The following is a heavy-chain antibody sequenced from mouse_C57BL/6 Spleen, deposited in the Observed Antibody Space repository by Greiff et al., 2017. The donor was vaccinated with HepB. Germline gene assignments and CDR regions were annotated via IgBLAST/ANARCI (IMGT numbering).Heavy chain of an antibody. CDR1: GYTFTSYW. V-gene: IGHV1-52*01. CDR2: IDPSDSET. J-gene: IGHJ2*01. CDR3: ARWDTTVVYFDY. Sequence: QVQLQQPGAELVRPGSSVKLSCKASGYTFTSYWMHWVKQRPIQGLEWIGNIDPSDSETHYNQKFKDKATLTVDKSSSPAYMQLSSLTSEDSAVYYCARWDTTVVYFDYWGQGTTLTVSS. D-gene: IGHD1-1*01.